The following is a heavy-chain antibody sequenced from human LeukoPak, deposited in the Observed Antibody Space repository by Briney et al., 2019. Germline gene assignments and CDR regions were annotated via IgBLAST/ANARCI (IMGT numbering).Heavy chain of an antibody. V-gene: IGHV1-69*05. J-gene: IGHJ6*03. CDR2: IIPILRTP. CDR3: TRGSDSYYYYSMDV. Sequence: ASLKVSCKASGYTFSNYAINWVRQAPGQGLEWMGGIIPILRTPSYAEKFQGRVTITTDESTSTAHMELSGLRSEDTAVYYLTRGSDSYYYYSMDVWGRGTTVIVSS. CDR1: GYTFSNYA.